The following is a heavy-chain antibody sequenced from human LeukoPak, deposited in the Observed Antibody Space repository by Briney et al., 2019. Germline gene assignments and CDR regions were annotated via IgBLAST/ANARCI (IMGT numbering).Heavy chain of an antibody. Sequence: GGSLRLSCEASGITFRSYGMHWVRQAPGKGLEWVAFIWYDGSNKYYADSVKGRFTISRDNSRNTLFLQMNSLRAEDTAVYYCATDGRVASAATRPTYYYGMDVWGQGTTVIVSS. D-gene: IGHD2-15*01. CDR1: GITFRSYG. CDR3: ATDGRVASAATRPTYYYGMDV. V-gene: IGHV3-30*02. J-gene: IGHJ6*02. CDR2: IWYDGSNK.